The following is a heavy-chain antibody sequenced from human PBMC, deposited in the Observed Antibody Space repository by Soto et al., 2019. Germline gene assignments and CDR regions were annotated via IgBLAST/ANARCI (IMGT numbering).Heavy chain of an antibody. V-gene: IGHV1-18*01. Sequence: QVQLVQSGAEVKKPGASVKVSCKASGYTLTSYSISWVRQAPGQGLEWMGWISGNNANTNYAQKVQDRVTMTSDTSTSTAYMELRSLGADDTAVYYGARYTGRSWYGGHFDSWGQGTLVTVSS. CDR2: ISGNNANT. D-gene: IGHD6-13*01. CDR3: ARYTGRSWYGGHFDS. CDR1: GYTLTSYS. J-gene: IGHJ4*02.